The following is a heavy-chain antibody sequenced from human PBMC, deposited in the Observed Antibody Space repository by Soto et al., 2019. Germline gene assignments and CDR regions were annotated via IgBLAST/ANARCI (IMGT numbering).Heavy chain of an antibody. V-gene: IGHV1-3*01. CDR3: AREGLVVPAAIGYYYYYGMDV. Sequence: ASVKVSCKASGYTFTSYAMHWVRQAPGQRLEWMGWINAGNGNTKYSQKFQGRVTITRDTSASTAYMELSSLRSEDTAVYYCAREGLVVPAAIGYYYYYGMDVWGQGTTVTVSS. J-gene: IGHJ6*02. CDR2: INAGNGNT. D-gene: IGHD2-2*01. CDR1: GYTFTSYA.